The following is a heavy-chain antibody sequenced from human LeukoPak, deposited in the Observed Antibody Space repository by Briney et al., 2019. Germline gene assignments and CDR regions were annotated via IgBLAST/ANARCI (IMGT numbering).Heavy chain of an antibody. J-gene: IGHJ4*02. V-gene: IGHV3-7*01. CDR1: GFTFSSDW. CDR2: MNQDGSEK. CDR3: ARAEK. Sequence: GGSLRLSCAASGFTFSSDWMSWVRQAPGKGLEWVDNMNQDGSEKYYVDSVKGRFTISRDNAKNSLFLQMNSLRAEDTAVYYCARAEKWGQGTLVTVSS.